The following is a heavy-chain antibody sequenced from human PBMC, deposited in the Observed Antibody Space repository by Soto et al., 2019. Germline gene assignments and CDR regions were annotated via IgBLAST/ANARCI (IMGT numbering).Heavy chain of an antibody. V-gene: IGHV4-4*07. CDR3: ARGGGVPALGDP. Sequence: QVQLEESGPGLVKPSETLSLICSVSGVSMRNSYWTWIRQSAGKGLEWIGRISTSGNTNYNPSLNRRLTMAGDTSKNQVSLKLTSVTAADTAVDYCARGGGVPALGDPWGQGTLGTVSS. CDR1: GVSMRNSY. D-gene: IGHD3-16*01. J-gene: IGHJ5*02. CDR2: ISTSGNT.